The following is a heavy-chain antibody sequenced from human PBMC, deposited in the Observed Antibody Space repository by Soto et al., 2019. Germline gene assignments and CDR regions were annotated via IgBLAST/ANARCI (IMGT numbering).Heavy chain of an antibody. J-gene: IGHJ5*02. CDR1: GFTVSNNY. Sequence: QPGGSLRLSCAVSGFTVSNNYMSWVRQAPGKGLEGVSVIYSGGGTNYADSVKGRFIISRDNSKNTLYLQMNSLRAEDTAVYYCARALPVAKGGFDPWGQGTLVTVSS. D-gene: IGHD2-2*01. CDR2: IYSGGGT. V-gene: IGHV3-53*01. CDR3: ARALPVAKGGFDP.